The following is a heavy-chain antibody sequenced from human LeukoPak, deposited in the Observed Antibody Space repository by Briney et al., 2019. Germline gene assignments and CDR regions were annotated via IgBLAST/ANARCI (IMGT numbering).Heavy chain of an antibody. Sequence: GGSLRLSCAASGFTFSSYAMHWVRQAPGKGLEWVAVISYDGSNKYYADSVKGRFTISRDNSKNTVYLQVNSLRAEDTAVYYCATVPTYSYDSSGYYYFGWWGQGTLVTVSS. CDR3: ATVPTYSYDSSGYYYFGW. J-gene: IGHJ4*02. D-gene: IGHD3-22*01. CDR1: GFTFSSYA. CDR2: ISYDGSNK. V-gene: IGHV3-30*04.